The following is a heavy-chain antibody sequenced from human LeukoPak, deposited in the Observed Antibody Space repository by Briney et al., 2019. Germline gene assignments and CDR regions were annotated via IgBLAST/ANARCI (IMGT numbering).Heavy chain of an antibody. CDR2: INHSGST. V-gene: IGHV4-34*01. CDR3: ARIPPQQLVLDY. D-gene: IGHD6-13*01. J-gene: IGHJ4*02. CDR1: GGSFSGYY. Sequence: SETLSLTRAVYGGSFSGYYWSWIRQPPGKGLEWIGEINHSGSTNYNPSLKSRVTISVDTSKNQFSLKLSSVTAADTAVYYCARIPPQQLVLDYWGQGTLVTVSS.